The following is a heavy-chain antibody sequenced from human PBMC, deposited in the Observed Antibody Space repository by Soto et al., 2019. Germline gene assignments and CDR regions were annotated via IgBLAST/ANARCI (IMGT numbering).Heavy chain of an antibody. J-gene: IGHJ4*02. Sequence: PGGSLRLSCAASGFTFSSYSMNWVRQAPGKGLEWVSSISSSSSYIYYADSVKGRFTISRDNAKNSLYLQMNSLRAEDTAVYYCARDDQEYYYDSSGYLDYWGQGTLVTVSS. V-gene: IGHV3-21*01. CDR2: ISSSSSYI. CDR1: GFTFSSYS. CDR3: ARDDQEYYYDSSGYLDY. D-gene: IGHD3-22*01.